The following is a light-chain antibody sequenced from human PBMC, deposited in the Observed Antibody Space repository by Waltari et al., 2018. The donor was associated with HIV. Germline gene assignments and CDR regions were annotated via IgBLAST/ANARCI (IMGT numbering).Light chain of an antibody. Sequence: QSALTLPPSASGSPGQSVTISCTGTSRDVGGYNYVSWYQQHPGKAPKLLIAEVSKRPSGVPDRFSGSKSGNTASLTVSGLQAEDEADYYCSSYAGSINVLFGGGTKLAVL. CDR1: SRDVGGYNY. CDR2: EVS. V-gene: IGLV2-8*01. CDR3: SSYAGSINVL. J-gene: IGLJ2*01.